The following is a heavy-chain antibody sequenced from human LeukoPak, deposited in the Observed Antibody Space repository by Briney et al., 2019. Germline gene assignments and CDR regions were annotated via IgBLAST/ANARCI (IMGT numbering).Heavy chain of an antibody. Sequence: RGSLRLSCAASGFTFSSYAMSWVRQAPGKGLEWVSAISGSGGSTYYADSVKGRFTISRDNSKNTLYLQMNSLRAEDTAVYYCAKDQQLVPTLFDYWGQGTLVTVSS. CDR2: ISGSGGST. CDR1: GFTFSSYA. V-gene: IGHV3-23*01. J-gene: IGHJ4*02. CDR3: AKDQQLVPTLFDY. D-gene: IGHD6-13*01.